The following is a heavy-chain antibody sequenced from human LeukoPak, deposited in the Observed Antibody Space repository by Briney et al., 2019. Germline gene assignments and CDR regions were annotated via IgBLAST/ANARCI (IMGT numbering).Heavy chain of an antibody. J-gene: IGHJ5*02. Sequence: SETLSLTCAVSGYSLSSSNWWGWIRQPPGKGLEWIGYIYYSGSTYYNPSLKGRVTMSVDTSKNQFSLKLNSVTAVDTAAYYCAKLGEDSSGYSNWFDPWGQGTLVTVSS. CDR2: IYYSGST. CDR3: AKLGEDSSGYSNWFDP. CDR1: GYSLSSSNW. V-gene: IGHV4-28*01. D-gene: IGHD3-22*01.